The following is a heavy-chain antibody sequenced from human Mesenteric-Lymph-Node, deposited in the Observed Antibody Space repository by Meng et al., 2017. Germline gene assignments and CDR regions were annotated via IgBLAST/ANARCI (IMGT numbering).Heavy chain of an antibody. CDR1: GFTVSNNY. D-gene: IGHD1-26*01. J-gene: IGHJ5*02. Sequence: GGSLRPSCAASGFTVSNNYMNWVRQAPGKGLEWVSVIYTGGTTYYADPVKGRFTIPRDNSKHTLYLQMNSLRTEDTAVYYCARVIDGSYWWSALWFDPWGQGTLVTVSS. V-gene: IGHV3-66*02. CDR3: ARVIDGSYWWSALWFDP. CDR2: IYTGGTT.